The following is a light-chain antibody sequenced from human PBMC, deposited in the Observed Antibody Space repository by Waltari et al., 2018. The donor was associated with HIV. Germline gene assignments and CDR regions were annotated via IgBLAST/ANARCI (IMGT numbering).Light chain of an antibody. J-gene: IGKJ2*01. Sequence: EIVLTQSPGTLSLSPGERATLSCRASQSVYNNYLAWYQHRPGQAPRLLIFGASSRATGIPDRFSASGSGADFTLTISSLDPSDYALYYCQQYATSPRTFGQGTRVEIK. CDR1: QSVYNNY. V-gene: IGKV3-20*01. CDR3: QQYATSPRT. CDR2: GAS.